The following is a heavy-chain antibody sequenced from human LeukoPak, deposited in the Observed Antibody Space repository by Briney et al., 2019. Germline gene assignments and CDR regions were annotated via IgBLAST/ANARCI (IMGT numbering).Heavy chain of an antibody. D-gene: IGHD3-16*01. CDR2: IHHRGNT. V-gene: IGHV4-59*08. Sequence: PSETLSLTCTVSGGSISSYNWVWIRQPPGKGLEWIGQIHHRGNTNYNPSLKSRVTVSVDTSKNQFSLNLSSVTAADTAVYYCARKSWGNLDLWGQGTLVTVSS. J-gene: IGHJ5*02. CDR3: ARKSWGNLDL. CDR1: GGSISSYN.